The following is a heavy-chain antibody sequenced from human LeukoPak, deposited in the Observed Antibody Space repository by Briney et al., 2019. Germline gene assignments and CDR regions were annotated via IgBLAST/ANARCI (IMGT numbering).Heavy chain of an antibody. CDR3: AKDLVGVVISSGPY. Sequence: GGSLRLSCAASGFTFSRYGMSWVRQAPGKGLEWVSAISGSGGSTYYADSVKGRFTISRDNSKNTLYLQMNSLRAEDTAVYYCAKDLVGVVISSGPYWGQGTLVTVSS. D-gene: IGHD3-3*01. J-gene: IGHJ4*02. CDR2: ISGSGGST. CDR1: GFTFSRYG. V-gene: IGHV3-23*01.